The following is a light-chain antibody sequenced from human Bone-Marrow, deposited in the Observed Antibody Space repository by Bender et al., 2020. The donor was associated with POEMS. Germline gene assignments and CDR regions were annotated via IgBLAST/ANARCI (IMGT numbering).Light chain of an antibody. CDR3: QVCVTTSDCVV. CDR2: DDS. J-gene: IGLJ2*01. V-gene: IGLV3-21*02. CDR1: NIGSKP. Sequence: SYVVTQPPSVSVAPGQTARITCGGNNIGSKPVHWYQQQPGQAPVLVVYDDSDRPSGIPKRFSGSSSGHTATLTISRVEAGDEAEYYCQVCVTTSDCVVVSGGTNLTVL.